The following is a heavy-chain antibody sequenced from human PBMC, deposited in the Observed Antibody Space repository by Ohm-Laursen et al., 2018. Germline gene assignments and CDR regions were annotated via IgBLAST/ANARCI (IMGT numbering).Heavy chain of an antibody. CDR2: INHSRST. Sequence: DTLSLTCTVYGGSFSGYYWNWIRQPPGKGLEWIGEINHSRSTKYNSSFKSRVTVSVDTSKNQFSLKLSSMTAADTAVYYCARGFSGWWGRIDYWGQGILVTVSS. V-gene: IGHV4-34*01. CDR1: GGSFSGYY. J-gene: IGHJ4*02. CDR3: ARGFSGWWGRIDY. D-gene: IGHD6-19*01.